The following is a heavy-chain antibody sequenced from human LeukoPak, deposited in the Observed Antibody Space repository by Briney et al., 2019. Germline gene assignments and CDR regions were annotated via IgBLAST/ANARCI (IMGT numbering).Heavy chain of an antibody. CDR3: ANPKGPYYDILTGYYRYGMDV. Sequence: SGGSLRLSCAASGFTFSSYAMSWVRQAPGKGLKWVSTINDNGDGTYYADSVKGRFTISRDNSKNTLYLQMNSLRAEDTAVYYCANPKGPYYDILTGYYRYGMDVWGQGTTVTVSS. D-gene: IGHD3-9*01. CDR2: INDNGDGT. J-gene: IGHJ6*02. CDR1: GFTFSSYA. V-gene: IGHV3-23*01.